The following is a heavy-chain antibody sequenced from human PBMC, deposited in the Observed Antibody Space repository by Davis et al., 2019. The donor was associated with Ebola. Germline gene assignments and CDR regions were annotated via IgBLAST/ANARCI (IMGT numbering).Heavy chain of an antibody. CDR1: GGSISSSSYY. V-gene: IGHV4-39*07. D-gene: IGHD3-22*01. J-gene: IGHJ3*02. CDR3: ARGPMIVVVIASTDDAFDI. Sequence: MPSETLSLTCTVSGGSISSSSYYWGWIRQPPGKGLEWIGEIIHSGSANYNPSLKSRVTVSVDTSKNQFSLKLSSVTAADTAVYYCARGPMIVVVIASTDDAFDIWGQGTMVTVSS. CDR2: IIHSGSA.